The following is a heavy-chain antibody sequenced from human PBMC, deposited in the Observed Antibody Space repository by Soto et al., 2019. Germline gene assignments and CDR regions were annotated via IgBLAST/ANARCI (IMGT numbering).Heavy chain of an antibody. Sequence: QITLNESGPTPVKPRQTLTLTCTFSGFSLTTSGVGVGWIRQSPGKAPEWLALIYWADDKRYSPSLKSSLTITKETAKHQVVLTMAELDPADTATYYCAHRVLRTVFGLVTTTAIYFDLWGQVTPVAVSS. J-gene: IGHJ4*02. CDR2: IYWADDK. CDR1: GFSLTTSGVG. D-gene: IGHD3-3*01. CDR3: AHRVLRTVFGLVTTTAIYFDL. V-gene: IGHV2-5*02.